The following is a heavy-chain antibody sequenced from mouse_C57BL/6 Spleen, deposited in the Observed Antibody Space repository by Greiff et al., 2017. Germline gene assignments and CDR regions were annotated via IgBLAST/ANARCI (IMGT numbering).Heavy chain of an antibody. J-gene: IGHJ3*01. D-gene: IGHD1-1*01. V-gene: IGHV14-3*01. CDR2: IDPANGNT. CDR3: ARGYYGSNAWFAY. Sequence: EVQLQQSVAELVRPGASVKLSCTASGFNIKNTYMHWVKQRPEQGLEWIGRIDPANGNTKYDPKFQGKATITADTSSNTAYLQLSSLTSEDTAIYYWARGYYGSNAWFAYWGQGTLVTVSA. CDR1: GFNIKNTY.